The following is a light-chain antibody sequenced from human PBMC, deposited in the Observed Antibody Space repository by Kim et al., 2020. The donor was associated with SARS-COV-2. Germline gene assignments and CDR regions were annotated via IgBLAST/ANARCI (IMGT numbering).Light chain of an antibody. J-gene: IGLJ2*01. V-gene: IGLV3-1*01. CDR1: ELGDKY. CDR2: QDS. CDR3: QAWDSTTRV. Sequence: SYELTQPPSVSVAPGQTASITCSGDELGDKYSCWYQQKPGQSPVLVIYQDSKRPSGIPERFSGSNSGNTATLTIIGTQATDEADYFCQAWDSTTRVFGGGTQRTVL.